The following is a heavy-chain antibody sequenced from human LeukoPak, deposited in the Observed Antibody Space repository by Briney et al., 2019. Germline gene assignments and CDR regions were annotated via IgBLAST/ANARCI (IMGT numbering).Heavy chain of an antibody. CDR3: ARLSGYDSSGYYYGDY. V-gene: IGHV4-30-4*08. CDR2: IYYSGST. D-gene: IGHD3-22*01. Sequence: PSQTLSLTCTVSGGSISSGDYYWSWIRQPPGKGLEWIGYIYYSGSTYYNPSLKSRVTISVDTSKNQFSLKLSSVTAADTAVYYCARLSGYDSSGYYYGDYWGQGTLVTVSS. J-gene: IGHJ4*02. CDR1: GGSISSGDYY.